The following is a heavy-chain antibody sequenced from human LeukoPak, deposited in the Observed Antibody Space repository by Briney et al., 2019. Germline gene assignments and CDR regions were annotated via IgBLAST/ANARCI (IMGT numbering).Heavy chain of an antibody. CDR3: AREGCGYSGYDCGWFDP. D-gene: IGHD5-12*01. J-gene: IGHJ5*02. V-gene: IGHV1-69*04. CDR1: GGTFSSYA. Sequence: SVKVSCKASGGTFSSYAICWVRQAPGQGLEWMGRIIPILGIANYAQKFQGRVMITADKSTSTAYMKLSSLRSEDTAVYYCAREGCGYSGYDCGWFDPLGQGTLVTVSS. CDR2: IIPILGIA.